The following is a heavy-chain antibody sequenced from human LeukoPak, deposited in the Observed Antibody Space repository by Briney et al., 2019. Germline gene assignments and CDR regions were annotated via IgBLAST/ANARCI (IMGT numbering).Heavy chain of an antibody. CDR3: ARPGSRIYYYYYMDV. J-gene: IGHJ6*03. CDR1: GYTFTGYY. V-gene: IGHV1-2*02. Sequence: ASVKVSCQASGYTFTGYYMHWVRQAPGQGLEWMGWINPDSGGTNYAQKFQGRVTMTRDTSINTAYMELSRLRSDDTAVYYCARPGSRIYYYYYMDVWGKGTTVTVSS. D-gene: IGHD1-26*01. CDR2: INPDSGGT.